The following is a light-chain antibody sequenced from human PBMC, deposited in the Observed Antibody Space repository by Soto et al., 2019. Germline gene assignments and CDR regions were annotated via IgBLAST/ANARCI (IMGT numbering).Light chain of an antibody. J-gene: IGKJ5*01. CDR2: GSS. Sequence: EILLTQSPATLPVSPGERATLSCRASQSVGSNLAWFQQKPGQATRLIIYGSSTRATGVPARFSGSGSGADFTLTISNLQSEDFAVYYCQQYTNWHPITFGQGTRLEIK. CDR1: QSVGSN. CDR3: QQYTNWHPIT. V-gene: IGKV3-15*01.